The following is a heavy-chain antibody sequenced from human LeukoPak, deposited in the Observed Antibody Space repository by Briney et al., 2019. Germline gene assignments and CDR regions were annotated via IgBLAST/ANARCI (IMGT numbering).Heavy chain of an antibody. CDR3: ARADRWAPPQYYFDY. CDR2: INPSGGST. J-gene: IGHJ4*02. Sequence: WASLTLSCKTSGYTFSGYFIHWVRQAPGQGLEWMGIINPSGGSTSYAQKFQGRVTMTRDTSTSTVYMELSSLRSEDTAVYYCARADRWAPPQYYFDYWGQGTLVTVSS. CDR1: GYTFSGYF. V-gene: IGHV1-46*03. D-gene: IGHD1-26*01.